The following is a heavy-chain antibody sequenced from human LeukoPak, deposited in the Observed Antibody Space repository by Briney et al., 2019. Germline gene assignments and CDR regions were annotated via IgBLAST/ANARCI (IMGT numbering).Heavy chain of an antibody. J-gene: IGHJ4*02. CDR1: GGTFSSYA. Sequence: SVKVSCTASGGTFSSYAISWVRQAPGQGLEWMGGIIPIFGTANYAQKFQGRVTITTDESTSTAYMELSSLRSEDTAVYYCATTQDTMVRGVIIWVYFDYWGQGTLVTVSS. D-gene: IGHD3-10*01. V-gene: IGHV1-69*05. CDR3: ATTQDTMVRGVIIWVYFDY. CDR2: IIPIFGTA.